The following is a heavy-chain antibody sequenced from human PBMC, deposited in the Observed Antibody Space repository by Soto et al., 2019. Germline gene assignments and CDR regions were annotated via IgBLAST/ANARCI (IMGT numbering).Heavy chain of an antibody. CDR2: ISSNGGST. D-gene: IGHD6-13*01. CDR1: GFTFSSYA. V-gene: IGHV3-64D*08. Sequence: GGSLRLSCSASGFTFSSYAMHWVRQAPGKGLEYVSAISSNGGSTYYADSVKGRFTISRYNSKNTLYLQMSSLRAEDTAVYYCVKGSSSIAASFDYWGQGTLVTVSS. CDR3: VKGSSSIAASFDY. J-gene: IGHJ4*02.